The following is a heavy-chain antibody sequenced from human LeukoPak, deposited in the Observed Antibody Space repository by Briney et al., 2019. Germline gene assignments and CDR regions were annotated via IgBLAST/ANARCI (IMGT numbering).Heavy chain of an antibody. Sequence: PGGSLRLSCAASGFTVSGDFMSWVRQAPGKGPEWVSVSYTAGTTHYADSVKGRFTVSRDNAKSTLYLHMNSLRAEDTAVYYCARMYGLEHWGQGTLVTVSS. CDR3: ARMYGLEH. V-gene: IGHV3-53*01. D-gene: IGHD2-8*01. CDR1: GFTVSGDF. J-gene: IGHJ4*02. CDR2: SYTAGTT.